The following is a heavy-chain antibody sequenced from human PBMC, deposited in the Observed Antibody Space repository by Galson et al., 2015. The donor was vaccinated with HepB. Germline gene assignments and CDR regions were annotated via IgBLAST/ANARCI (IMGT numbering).Heavy chain of an antibody. J-gene: IGHJ5*02. CDR3: ARVTGRGYSYGYVLGWFDP. V-gene: IGHV1-69*13. CDR2: IIPIFGTA. D-gene: IGHD5-18*01. Sequence: SVKVSCKASGYTLSNYAMNWVRQAPGQGLEWMGGIIPIFGTANYAQKFQGRVTITADESTSTAYMELSSLRSEDTAVYYCARVTGRGYSYGYVLGWFDPWGQGTLVTVSS. CDR1: GYTLSNYA.